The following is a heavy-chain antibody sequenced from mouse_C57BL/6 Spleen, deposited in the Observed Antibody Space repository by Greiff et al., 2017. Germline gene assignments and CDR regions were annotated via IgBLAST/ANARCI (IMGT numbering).Heavy chain of an antibody. J-gene: IGHJ4*01. D-gene: IGHD2-2*01. CDR1: GYTFTDYE. Sequence: VQLQQSGAELVRPGASVTLSCKASGYTFTDYEMHWVKQTPVHGLEWIGAIDPETGGTAYNQKFTGKAILTADKSSSTAYMELRSLTSEDSAGYYCTSQGLRRAMDYWGQGTSVTVSS. CDR3: TSQGLRRAMDY. V-gene: IGHV1-15*01. CDR2: IDPETGGT.